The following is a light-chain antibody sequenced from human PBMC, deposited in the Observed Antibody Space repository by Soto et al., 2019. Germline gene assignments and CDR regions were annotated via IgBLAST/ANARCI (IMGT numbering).Light chain of an antibody. CDR2: GAS. J-gene: IGKJ4*02. CDR3: QQYNNCPPLT. Sequence: EIVMTQSPATLSVSPGERVTLSCWASQSVSSSLAWYQQKPGQAPRLLIYGASTRATVVPARFSGSGSGTEFTLTLSSLYSEDFAVYYCQQYNNCPPLTFGGGTKVEIK. CDR1: QSVSSS. V-gene: IGKV3-15*01.